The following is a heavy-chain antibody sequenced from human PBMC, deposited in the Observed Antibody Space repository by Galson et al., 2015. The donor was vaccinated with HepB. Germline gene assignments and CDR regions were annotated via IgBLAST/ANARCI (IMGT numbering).Heavy chain of an antibody. CDR1: GFTFSDYF. CDR2: ISSSNIYT. J-gene: IGHJ4*02. Sequence: SLRLSCAASGFTFSDYFMTWIRQAPGKGLEWVSHISSSNIYTYYADSMKGRFTISRDNAKDSLLLQMNSLRAEDTAVYYCARGRGYCSSTNCYGNFDFWGRGTLVTVSS. D-gene: IGHD2-2*01. CDR3: ARGRGYCSSTNCYGNFDF. V-gene: IGHV3-11*03.